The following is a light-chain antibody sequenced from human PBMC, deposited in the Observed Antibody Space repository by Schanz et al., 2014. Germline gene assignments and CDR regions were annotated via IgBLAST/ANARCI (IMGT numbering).Light chain of an antibody. J-gene: IGLJ2*01. CDR3: CSYAGSSTVV. CDR2: EVS. CDR1: SSDVGGYNY. V-gene: IGLV2-23*02. Sequence: QSALTQPASVSGSPGQSITISCTGTSSDVGGYNYVSWYQQHPGKAPKLMIYEVSQWPSGVSDRFSGSKSGNTASLTISGLQAEDEADYYCCSYAGSSTVVFGGGTKLTVL.